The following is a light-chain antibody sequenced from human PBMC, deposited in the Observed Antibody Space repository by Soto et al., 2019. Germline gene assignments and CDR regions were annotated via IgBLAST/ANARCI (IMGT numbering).Light chain of an antibody. CDR3: SSYTSGSTYV. V-gene: IGLV2-14*03. J-gene: IGLJ1*01. Sequence: QSVLTQPASVSGSPGQSITISCSGTSSDVGCYNYFSWYQLHAADATILMIYDVRSRPSGVSNRSSGYKSGNTASVTISVLQAEDEAYYYCSSYTSGSTYVFGTGTKVTVL. CDR2: DVR. CDR1: SSDVGCYNY.